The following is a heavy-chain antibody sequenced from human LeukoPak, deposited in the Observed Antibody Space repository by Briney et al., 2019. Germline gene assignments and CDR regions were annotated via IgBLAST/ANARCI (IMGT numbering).Heavy chain of an antibody. V-gene: IGHV3-11*06. CDR3: ARHSGVGIDFYLDF. J-gene: IGHJ4*02. CDR1: GFTFGDYY. CDR2: VSSGTGDT. D-gene: IGHD3-3*01. Sequence: PGGSLRLSCAASGFTFGDYYMSWIRQAPGKGLEWISYVSSGTGDTAHADSLRGRFTISRDDAESSLYLHMKSLRAEDTAIYYCARHSGVGIDFYLDFWGQGTLVTVSS.